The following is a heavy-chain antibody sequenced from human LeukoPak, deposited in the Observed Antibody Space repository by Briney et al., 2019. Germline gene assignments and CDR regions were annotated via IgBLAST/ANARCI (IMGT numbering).Heavy chain of an antibody. V-gene: IGHV3-30*18. CDR1: GFTFSSYG. CDR2: ISYDGSNK. J-gene: IGHJ6*02. CDR3: AKDRPSGWPKGEYYYGMDV. Sequence: GRSLRLSCAASGFTFSSYGMHWVRQAPGKGLEWVAVISYDGSNKYYADSVRGRFTISRDNSENTLYLQMNSLRAEDTAVYYCAKDRPSGWPKGEYYYGMDVWGQGTTVTVSS. D-gene: IGHD6-19*01.